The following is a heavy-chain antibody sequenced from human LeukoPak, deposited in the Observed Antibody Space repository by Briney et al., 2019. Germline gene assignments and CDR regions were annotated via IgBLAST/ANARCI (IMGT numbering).Heavy chain of an antibody. CDR3: ARGLNYYDSSGYSNWFDP. CDR1: GGSFSGYY. Sequence: SETLSLTCAVYGGSFSGYYWSWIRQPPGKGLEWIGEINHSGSTNYNPSLKSRVTISVDTSKNQFSLKLSSVTAADTAVYYCARGLNYYDSSGYSNWFDPWGQGTLVTVSS. CDR2: INHSGST. V-gene: IGHV4-34*01. D-gene: IGHD3-22*01. J-gene: IGHJ5*02.